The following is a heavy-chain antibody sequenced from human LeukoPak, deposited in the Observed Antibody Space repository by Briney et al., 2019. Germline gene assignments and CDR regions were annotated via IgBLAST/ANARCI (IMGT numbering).Heavy chain of an antibody. CDR2: LSSSGST. D-gene: IGHD3-22*01. Sequence: PSETLSLTCTVSGGSISSYYWSWIRQPAGKGLEGIGRLSSSGSTNYNPSLKSRVTISVDTSKNQFSLKLSSVTAADTAVYFCARGPYSYDSSGAFDIWGQGTMVTVSS. J-gene: IGHJ3*02. CDR1: GGSISSYY. V-gene: IGHV4-4*07. CDR3: ARGPYSYDSSGAFDI.